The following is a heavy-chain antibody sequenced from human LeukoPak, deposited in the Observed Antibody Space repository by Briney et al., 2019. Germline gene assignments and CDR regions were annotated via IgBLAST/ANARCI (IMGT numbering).Heavy chain of an antibody. Sequence: GGSLRLSCAASGFTFRGFLMSWVRQIPGKGLEWVANIKQDGSEKYYADALKGRFTISRDNTKNSLSLQMNSLIVEDTAVYYCARAGSNWNYVYWGQGTLVPVSS. CDR1: GFTFRGFL. D-gene: IGHD1-7*01. CDR3: ARAGSNWNYVY. CDR2: IKQDGSEK. J-gene: IGHJ4*02. V-gene: IGHV3-7*01.